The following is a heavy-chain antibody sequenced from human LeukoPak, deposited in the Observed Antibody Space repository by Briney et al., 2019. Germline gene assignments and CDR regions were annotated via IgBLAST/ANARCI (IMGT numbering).Heavy chain of an antibody. D-gene: IGHD5-18*01. J-gene: IGHJ4*02. CDR1: GGSISSGGYN. Sequence: SETPSLTCTVSGGSISSGGYNWSWIRQHPGKGLEWIGYIYYSGSTYYNPSLKSRVTISVDTSKNQFSLKLSSVPAADTAVYYCARNLRKYSYGCFGYWGQGTLVTVSS. V-gene: IGHV4-31*03. CDR3: ARNLRKYSYGCFGY. CDR2: IYYSGST.